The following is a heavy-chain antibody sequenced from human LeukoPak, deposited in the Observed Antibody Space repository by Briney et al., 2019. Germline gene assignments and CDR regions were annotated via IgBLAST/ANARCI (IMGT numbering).Heavy chain of an antibody. J-gene: IGHJ6*02. CDR3: ARGGSTTMVRGVNPYYYYGMDV. V-gene: IGHV1-46*01. Sequence: ASVKVSCKASGYTFTSYYMHWVRQAPGQGLEWMGIINPSGGSTSYAQKFQGRVTMTRDTSTSTVYMELSSLRSEDTAVYYCARGGSTTMVRGVNPYYYYGMDVWGQGTTVTVSS. CDR1: GYTFTSYY. D-gene: IGHD3-10*01. CDR2: INPSGGST.